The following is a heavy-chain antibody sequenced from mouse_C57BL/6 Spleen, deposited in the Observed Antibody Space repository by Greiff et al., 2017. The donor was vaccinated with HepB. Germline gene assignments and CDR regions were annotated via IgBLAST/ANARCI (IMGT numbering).Heavy chain of an antibody. V-gene: IGHV5-17*01. D-gene: IGHD2-3*01. CDR2: ISSGSSTI. J-gene: IGHJ3*01. CDR1: GFTFSDYG. Sequence: EVKLQESGVGLVKPGGSLKLSCAASGFTFSDYGMHWVRQAPEKGLEWVAYISSGSSTIYYADTVKGRFTISRDNAKNTLFLQMTSLRSEDTAMYYCATGWLLRSFAYWGQGTLVTVSA. CDR3: ATGWLLRSFAY.